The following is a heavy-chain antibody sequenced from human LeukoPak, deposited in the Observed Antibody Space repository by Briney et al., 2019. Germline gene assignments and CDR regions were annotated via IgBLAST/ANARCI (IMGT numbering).Heavy chain of an antibody. CDR1: GCTFTSYA. Sequence: SVKVSCKASGCTFTSYAISWVRQAPGQGLEWMGRIIPFFGKANYAQKFQGRVTITADKSTSTAYMELSSLRSEDTAVYYCARAAQQLVHIFDYWGQGTLVTVSS. CDR2: IIPFFGKA. D-gene: IGHD6-13*01. J-gene: IGHJ4*02. CDR3: ARAAQQLVHIFDY. V-gene: IGHV1-69*04.